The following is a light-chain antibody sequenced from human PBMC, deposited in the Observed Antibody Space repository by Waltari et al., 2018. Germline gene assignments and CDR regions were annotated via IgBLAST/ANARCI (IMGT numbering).Light chain of an antibody. V-gene: IGLV2-11*01. CDR2: DVT. Sequence: QSALTQPRSVSGSPGQSVTISCTGTSRDVGGYNYVSWYQQHPGKVPKIMVYDVTKRPSGVPDRFSGSKSGYTASLTISGLQAEDEADYYCSSYAGNYTWMFGGGTKLTVL. CDR1: SRDVGGYNY. CDR3: SSYAGNYTWM. J-gene: IGLJ3*02.